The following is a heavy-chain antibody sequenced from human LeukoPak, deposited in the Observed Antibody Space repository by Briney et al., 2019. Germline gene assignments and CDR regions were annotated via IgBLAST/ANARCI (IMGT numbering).Heavy chain of an antibody. CDR1: GYTFTGYY. J-gene: IGHJ3*02. Sequence: VSVKVSCKASGYTFTGYYMHWVRQAPGQGLEWMGWINPNSGGTNYAQKFQGRVTMTRDTSISTAYMELSRLRSDDTAVYYCASDWGLSQLEYCSNTNCYMGAFDIWGQGTMVTVSS. CDR2: INPNSGGT. V-gene: IGHV1-2*02. D-gene: IGHD2-2*02. CDR3: ASDWGLSQLEYCSNTNCYMGAFDI.